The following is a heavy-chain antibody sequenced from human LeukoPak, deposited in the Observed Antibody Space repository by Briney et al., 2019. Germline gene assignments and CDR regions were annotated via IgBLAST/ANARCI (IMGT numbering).Heavy chain of an antibody. J-gene: IGHJ4*02. V-gene: IGHV3-21*01. CDR3: ARAADNLNLWFGDDRLIDY. Sequence: PGGSLRLSCAASGFTFSSYSMNWVRQAPGEGLEWVSSISSSSSYIYYADSVKGRFTISRDNAKNSLYLQMNSLRAEDTAVYYCARAADNLNLWFGDDRLIDYWGQGTLVTVSS. CDR1: GFTFSSYS. D-gene: IGHD3-10*01. CDR2: ISSSSSYI.